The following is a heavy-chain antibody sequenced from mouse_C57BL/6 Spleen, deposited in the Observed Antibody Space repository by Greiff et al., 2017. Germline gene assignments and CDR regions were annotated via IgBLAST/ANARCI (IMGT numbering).Heavy chain of an antibody. J-gene: IGHJ4*01. V-gene: IGHV1-72*01. Sequence: QVQLKQPGAELVKPGASVKLSCKASGYTFTSYWMHWVKQRPGRGLEWIGRIDPNSGGTKYNEKFKSKATLTVDKPSSTAYMQLSSLTSEDSAVYYCASPLYYYGSSYDYYAMDYWGQGTSVTVSS. D-gene: IGHD1-1*01. CDR1: GYTFTSYW. CDR3: ASPLYYYGSSYDYYAMDY. CDR2: IDPNSGGT.